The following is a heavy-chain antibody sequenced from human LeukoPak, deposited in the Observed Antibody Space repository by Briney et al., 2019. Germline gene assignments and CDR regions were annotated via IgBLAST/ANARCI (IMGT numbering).Heavy chain of an antibody. V-gene: IGHV3-30-3*01. CDR3: ARAYSSSPGYYYYGIDG. CDR2: ISYDGSNK. J-gene: IGHJ6*02. D-gene: IGHD6-6*01. Sequence: PGRSLRLSCAASGFTFSSYAMHWVRQAPGKGLEWVAVISYDGSNKYYADSVKGRFTISRDNSKNTLYLQMNSLRAEDTAVYYCARAYSSSPGYYYYGIDGWRQGTTVTVSS. CDR1: GFTFSSYA.